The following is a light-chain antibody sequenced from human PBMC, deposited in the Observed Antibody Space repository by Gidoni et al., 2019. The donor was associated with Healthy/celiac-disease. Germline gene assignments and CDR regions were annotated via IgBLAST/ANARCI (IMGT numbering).Light chain of an antibody. J-gene: IGKJ2*01. V-gene: IGKV1-5*01. CDR1: QSISSW. Sequence: DIQMTQSPSTLSASVGDRVTITCRASQSISSWLDWYQQKPGKAPKLLIYDASSLESGVPSRVSGSGSDTEFTLTIRSLQPDDFATYYCHQYNSYAYTFGQGTKLEIK. CDR2: DAS. CDR3: HQYNSYAYT.